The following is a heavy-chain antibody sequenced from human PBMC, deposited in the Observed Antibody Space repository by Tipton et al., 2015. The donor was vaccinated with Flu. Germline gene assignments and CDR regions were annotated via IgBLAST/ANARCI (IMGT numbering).Heavy chain of an antibody. D-gene: IGHD4-17*01. CDR1: GFTFSSYA. Sequence: SLRLSCAASGFTFSSYAMSWVRQAPGKGLEWVSAISGSGGSTYYADSVKGRFTISRDNSKNTLYLQMNSLRAEDTAVYYCAKDSVQGDYPRGYQDYWGQGTLVTVSS. J-gene: IGHJ4*02. V-gene: IGHV3-23*01. CDR3: AKDSVQGDYPRGYQDY. CDR2: ISGSGGST.